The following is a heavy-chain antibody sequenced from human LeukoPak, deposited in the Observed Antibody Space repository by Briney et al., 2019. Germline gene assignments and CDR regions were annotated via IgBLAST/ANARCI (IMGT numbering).Heavy chain of an antibody. CDR2: ISGSDGGT. Sequence: GGSLRLSCCASGFTFSIYARSGRRQASLKGLECVSTISGSDGGTYYEDSVMGQFTISRDNSKKTLYLQMNSLRAEDTAVYYCAGNTVSDAFDIWGQGTMVTVSS. D-gene: IGHD4-17*01. V-gene: IGHV3-23*01. J-gene: IGHJ3*02. CDR1: GFTFSIYA. CDR3: AGNTVSDAFDI.